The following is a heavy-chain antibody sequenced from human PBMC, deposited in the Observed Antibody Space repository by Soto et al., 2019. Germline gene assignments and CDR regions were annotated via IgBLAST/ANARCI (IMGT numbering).Heavy chain of an antibody. V-gene: IGHV4-34*01. D-gene: IGHD6-6*01. J-gene: IGHJ6*02. CDR2: INHSGST. Sequence: SETLSLTCAVYGGSFSGYYWSWIRPPPGKGLEWIGEINHSGSTNYNPSLKSRVTISVDTSKNQFSLKLSSVTAADTAVYYCASSMQQLVRYYYYGMDVWGQGTTVTVS. CDR1: GGSFSGYY. CDR3: ASSMQQLVRYYYYGMDV.